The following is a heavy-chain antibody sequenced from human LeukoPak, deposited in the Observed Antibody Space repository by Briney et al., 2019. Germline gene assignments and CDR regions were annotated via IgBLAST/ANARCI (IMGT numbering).Heavy chain of an antibody. CDR3: ARGGSYGDY. V-gene: IGHV3-74*01. J-gene: IGHJ4*02. D-gene: IGHD1-26*01. Sequence: GGSLSLPCAASGFTFSSYWMHWVRQAPGKGLVWVSRINTDGRSTTYVDPVKGRFTITRDNAKNMVYLQMNSLRAEDTAVYYCARGGSYGDYWGQGTTVTVSS. CDR1: GFTFSSYW. CDR2: INTDGRST.